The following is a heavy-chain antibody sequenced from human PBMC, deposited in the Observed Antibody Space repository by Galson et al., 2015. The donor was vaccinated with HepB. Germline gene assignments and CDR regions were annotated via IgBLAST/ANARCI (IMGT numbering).Heavy chain of an antibody. CDR3: AKSTTTRSYYYGMDI. CDR2: IAYDGSKK. Sequence: SLRLSCAASGFSFSSYGIHWVRQAPGKGLEWVAVIAYDGSKKYYADSVKGRFTISRDNSKNTLSLQMNSLTADDTAVYYCAKSTTTRSYYYGMDIWGQGTTVTVSS. V-gene: IGHV3-30*18. CDR1: GFSFSSYG. J-gene: IGHJ6*02. D-gene: IGHD1-1*01.